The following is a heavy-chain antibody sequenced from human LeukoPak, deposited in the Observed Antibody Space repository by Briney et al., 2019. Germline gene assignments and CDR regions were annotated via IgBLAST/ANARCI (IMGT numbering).Heavy chain of an antibody. J-gene: IGHJ4*02. CDR3: ARLHPYYFDY. Sequence: SETLSLTCTVSGGSLSSSSYYWGWIRQPPGKGLEWIGSIYYSGSTYYNPSLKSRVTISVDTSKNPFSLKLSSVTAADTAVYYCARLHPYYFDYWGQGTLVTVSS. CDR2: IYYSGST. V-gene: IGHV4-39*01. CDR1: GGSLSSSSYY.